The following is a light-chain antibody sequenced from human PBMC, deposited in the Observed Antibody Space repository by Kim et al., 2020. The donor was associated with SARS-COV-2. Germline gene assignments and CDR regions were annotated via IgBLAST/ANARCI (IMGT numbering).Light chain of an antibody. V-gene: IGKV3-20*01. CDR3: QQYGSSPYT. Sequence: LSPGERATLSCRASQSVRNTYLAWYQKKPGQAPRLLIYGASKRATGIPDRFSGSGSGTDFTLTISRLEPEDFAVFYCQQYGSSPYTFGQGTKLEI. CDR1: QSVRNTY. J-gene: IGKJ2*01. CDR2: GAS.